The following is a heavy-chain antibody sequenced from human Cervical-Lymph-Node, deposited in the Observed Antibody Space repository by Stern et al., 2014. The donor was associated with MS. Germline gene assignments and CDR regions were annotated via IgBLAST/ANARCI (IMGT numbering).Heavy chain of an antibody. CDR3: AALVRGSYFY. CDR2: IYPGDSDT. J-gene: IGHJ4*02. V-gene: IGHV5-51*01. CDR1: GYSFTLYW. Sequence: EVQLVESGAEMKKPGESLKISCKGSGYSFTLYWIGWVRQMPGKGLEWMGVIYPGDSDTRYSPSCQAQVTITADKSINTAYLQWSSVKASDTAMYYCAALVRGSYFYWGQGTLVTVSS. D-gene: IGHD1-26*01.